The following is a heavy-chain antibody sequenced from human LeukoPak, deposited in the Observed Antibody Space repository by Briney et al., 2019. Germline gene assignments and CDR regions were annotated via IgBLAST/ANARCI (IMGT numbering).Heavy chain of an antibody. J-gene: IGHJ6*03. CDR2: ISAYNGNT. D-gene: IGHD3-10*01. Sequence: GASVKVSCKASGYTFTSYGISWVRQAPGQGLEWMGWISAYNGNTNYAQKLQGRVTMTTDTSTSTAYMELRSLRSDDTAVYYCARVVGSGSYYYYYYMDVWGKGTTVTVSS. V-gene: IGHV1-18*01. CDR3: ARVVGSGSYYYYYYMDV. CDR1: GYTFTSYG.